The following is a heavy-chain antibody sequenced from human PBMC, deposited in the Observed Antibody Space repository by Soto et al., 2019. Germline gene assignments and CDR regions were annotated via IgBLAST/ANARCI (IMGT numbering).Heavy chain of an antibody. Sequence: KPSETLSLTCSVVPGSFSHYLWNWIRQSPGKGLEWIGKIKHGGSSNYNPSLRSRVSISLDMSKNQFSLNLSSVTAADTGVYYCARGGSSDWQVALDMWGQGTMVTVSS. CDR3: ARGGSSDWQVALDM. CDR1: PGSFSHYL. CDR2: IKHGGSS. V-gene: IGHV4-34*01. J-gene: IGHJ3*02. D-gene: IGHD6-19*01.